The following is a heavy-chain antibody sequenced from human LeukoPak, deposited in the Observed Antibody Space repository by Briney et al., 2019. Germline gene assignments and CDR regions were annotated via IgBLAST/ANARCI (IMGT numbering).Heavy chain of an antibody. J-gene: IGHJ4*02. CDR1: GYTLTSYD. CDR3: ALTIVAAPLGDFDY. D-gene: IGHD6-13*01. CDR2: MNPNSGNT. Sequence: ASVKVSCKASGYTLTSYDINWVRQATGQGLEWMGWMNPNSGNTGYAQKFQGRVTMTRNTSISTAYMELSSLRSEDTAVYYCALTIVAAPLGDFDYWGQGTLVTVSS. V-gene: IGHV1-8*01.